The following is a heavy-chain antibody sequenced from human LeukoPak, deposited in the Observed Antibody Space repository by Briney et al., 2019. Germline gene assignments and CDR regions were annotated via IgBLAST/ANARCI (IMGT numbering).Heavy chain of an antibody. V-gene: IGHV4-34*01. J-gene: IGHJ4*02. CDR1: GGSFSGYY. Sequence: PSETLSLTCAVYGGSFSGYYWSWIRQPPGKGLEWIGEINHSGSTNYNPSLKSRVTISVDTSKKQFSLKLSSVTAADTAVYYCARGGRIVGATGNLDYWGQGTLVTVSS. D-gene: IGHD1-26*01. CDR3: ARGGRIVGATGNLDY. CDR2: INHSGST.